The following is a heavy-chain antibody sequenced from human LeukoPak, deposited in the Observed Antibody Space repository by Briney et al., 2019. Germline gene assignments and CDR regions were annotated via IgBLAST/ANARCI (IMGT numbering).Heavy chain of an antibody. J-gene: IGHJ5*02. CDR1: GGSISSYY. CDR3: ARDSTYYDFWSGYSNWFDP. V-gene: IGHV4-59*01. Sequence: SETLSLTCTVSGGSISSYYWSWIRQPPGKGLEWIGYIYYSGSTNYNPSLKRRVTISVDTSKNQFSLKLSSVTAADTAVYYCARDSTYYDFWSGYSNWFDPWGQGTLVTVSS. D-gene: IGHD3-3*01. CDR2: IYYSGST.